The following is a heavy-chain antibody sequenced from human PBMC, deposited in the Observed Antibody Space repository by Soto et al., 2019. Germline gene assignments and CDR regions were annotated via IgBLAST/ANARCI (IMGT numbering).Heavy chain of an antibody. J-gene: IGHJ4*02. CDR2: IYHSGST. CDR1: GGSILSSDW. CDR3: AREIFGGYSPAAY. Sequence: SSETLSLTCAVSGGSILSSDWWSWVRQPPGKGLEWIGEIYHSGSTNYNPSLKSRATLSIDAPRNQLSLTLSSVTAADTAVYYCAREIFGGYSPAAYWGQG. V-gene: IGHV4-4*02. D-gene: IGHD1-26*01.